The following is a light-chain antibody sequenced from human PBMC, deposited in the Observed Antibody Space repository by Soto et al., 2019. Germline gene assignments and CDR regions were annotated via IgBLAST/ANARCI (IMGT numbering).Light chain of an antibody. J-gene: IGLJ2*01. V-gene: IGLV2-14*03. CDR1: SSDIGGYNY. CDR3: NSYTSSSTLV. CDR2: DVS. Sequence: QSVLTQPASVSGSPGQSTTISCTGTSSDIGGYNYVSWYQHHPGKAPKLMIYDVSNRPSGVSNRFSGSKSGNTASLTISGLQAEDEADYYCNSYTSSSTLVFGGGTKLTVL.